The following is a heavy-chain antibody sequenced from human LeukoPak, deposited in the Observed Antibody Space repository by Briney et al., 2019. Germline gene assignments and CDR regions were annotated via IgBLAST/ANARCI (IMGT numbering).Heavy chain of an antibody. D-gene: IGHD6-25*01. CDR1: VFTFSTYS. CDR3: ARDVVGSDY. J-gene: IGHJ4*02. V-gene: IGHV3-48*01. CDR2: VSSSGTI. Sequence: GGSLRLSCAASVFTFSTYSMIWVRQAPGKGLECISYVSSSGTIYYADSVKGRFTISRDNAKNSLYLQMNSLRAEDTAVYYCARDVVGSDYWGQGTLVTVSS.